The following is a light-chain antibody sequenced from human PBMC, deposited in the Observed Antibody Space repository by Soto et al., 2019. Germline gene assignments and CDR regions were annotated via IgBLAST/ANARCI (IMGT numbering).Light chain of an antibody. CDR3: QQSYTHPT. CDR2: AAS. J-gene: IGKJ2*01. Sequence: DIQMTQSPSSLSASVGDRVTITCRASQSISSYLNWYQQNPGKTPKLLIYAASSLQSGVPSRFSGSESGTDFTLSISSLQPEDFATYYCQQSYTHPTFGQGTKLEIK. CDR1: QSISSY. V-gene: IGKV1-39*01.